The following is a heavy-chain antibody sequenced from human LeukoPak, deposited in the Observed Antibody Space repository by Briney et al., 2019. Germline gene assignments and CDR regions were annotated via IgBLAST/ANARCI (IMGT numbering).Heavy chain of an antibody. CDR3: ARGRYYYFMDV. J-gene: IGHJ6*03. CDR2: IYSGGST. V-gene: IGHV3-53*01. CDR1: GFTISSNY. Sequence: PGGSLRLSCAASGFTISSNYMSWVRQAPGKGLEWVSVIYSGGSTYYTDSVKGRVTISIDKSKNTLYLQLNSLSAADTAVYYCARGRYYYFMDVWGKGPTVSVSS.